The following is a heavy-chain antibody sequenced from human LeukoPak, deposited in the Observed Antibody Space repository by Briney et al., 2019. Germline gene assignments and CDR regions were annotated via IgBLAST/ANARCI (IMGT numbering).Heavy chain of an antibody. Sequence: GGSLGLFCGASGFTFRSYAMSWVRQAPGKGLEWVSAISGSGSSTYYADSVKGRFTISRDNSKNTLYLQMNSLRGEDTAVYYCAKEVGARVIDYWGQGTLVTVSS. V-gene: IGHV3-23*01. CDR2: ISGSGSST. CDR3: AKEVGARVIDY. D-gene: IGHD1-26*01. CDR1: GFTFRSYA. J-gene: IGHJ4*02.